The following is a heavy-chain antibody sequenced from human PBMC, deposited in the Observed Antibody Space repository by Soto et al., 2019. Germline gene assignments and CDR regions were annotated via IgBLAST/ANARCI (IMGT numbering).Heavy chain of an antibody. CDR3: VRDPPGASFDL. Sequence: GGSLRLSCAASGFTVSSNYMSWVRQAPGKGLEWVSVIYSGGSTYYADSVKGRFTISRDNAENTLYLQMSGLRAEDTAMYYCVRDPPGASFDLWGQGTKVTVSS. V-gene: IGHV3-53*01. CDR1: GFTVSSNY. CDR2: IYSGGST. D-gene: IGHD3-10*01. J-gene: IGHJ3*01.